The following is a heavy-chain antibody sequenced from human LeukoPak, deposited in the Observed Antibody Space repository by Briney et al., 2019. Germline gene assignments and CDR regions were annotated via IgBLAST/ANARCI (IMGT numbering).Heavy chain of an antibody. CDR2: INHSGST. Sequence: SETLSLTCAVYGGSFSGYYWSWIRQPPGKGLEWIGEINHSGSTNYNPSLKSRVTISVDTSKNQFSLKLSSVTAADTAVYYCASSYDILTGNNRRDHYFDYWGQETLVTSSS. D-gene: IGHD3-9*01. CDR3: ASSYDILTGNNRRDHYFDY. V-gene: IGHV4-34*01. CDR1: GGSFSGYY. J-gene: IGHJ4*02.